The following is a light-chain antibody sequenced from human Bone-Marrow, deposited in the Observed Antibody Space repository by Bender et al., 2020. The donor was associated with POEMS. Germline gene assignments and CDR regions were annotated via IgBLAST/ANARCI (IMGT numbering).Light chain of an antibody. CDR2: EDI. Sequence: SYELTQPPSVSVSPGQTARITCSGDALPKKYTFWYQQKSGQAPLLVIYEDIKRPSGIPERFSGSSSGTMATLTISGAQVEDEADYYCYSTDSSNNHAVFGGGTKLTVL. J-gene: IGLJ3*02. CDR1: ALPKKY. V-gene: IGLV3-10*01. CDR3: YSTDSSNNHAV.